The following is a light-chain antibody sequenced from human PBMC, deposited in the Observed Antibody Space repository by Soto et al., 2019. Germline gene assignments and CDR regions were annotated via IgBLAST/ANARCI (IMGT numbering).Light chain of an antibody. CDR2: DVS. CDR3: CSYAGRYTWV. V-gene: IGLV2-11*01. J-gene: IGLJ3*02. Sequence: QSVLTQPRSVSGSPGQSVTISCTGTSSDVNDYKYVSWYQQHPGKAPKMMIYDVSKRPSGVPDRFSGSKSENTASLTISGLQAEDEADYYCCSYAGRYTWVFGGGTKVTVL. CDR1: SSDVNDYKY.